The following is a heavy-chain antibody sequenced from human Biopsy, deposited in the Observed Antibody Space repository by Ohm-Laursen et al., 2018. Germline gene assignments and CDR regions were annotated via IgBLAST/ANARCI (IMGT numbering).Heavy chain of an antibody. CDR1: GYTFSSYW. CDR2: FNSDGSST. V-gene: IGHV3-74*01. J-gene: IGHJ2*01. Sequence: SLRLSCAASGYTFSSYWMHWVRQAPGKGLVWVSRFNSDGSSTSYADSVKGRFTISRDNANNTLYLQMNSLRAEDTAVYYCARGGGGNSRDWYFDLWGRGTLVTASS. CDR3: ARGGGGNSRDWYFDL. D-gene: IGHD1-7*01.